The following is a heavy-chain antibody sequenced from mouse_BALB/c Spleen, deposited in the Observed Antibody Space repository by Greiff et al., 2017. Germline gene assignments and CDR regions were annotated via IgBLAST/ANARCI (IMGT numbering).Heavy chain of an antibody. CDR3: AREDGYYGAMDY. D-gene: IGHD2-3*01. Sequence: VQLKESGPGLVKPSQSLSLTCTVTGYSITSDYAWNWIRQFPGNKLEWMGYISYSGSTSYNPSLKSRISITRDTSKNQFFLQLNSVTTEDTATYYCAREDGYYGAMDYWGQGTSVTVSS. CDR2: ISYSGST. CDR1: GYSITSDYA. V-gene: IGHV3-2*02. J-gene: IGHJ4*01.